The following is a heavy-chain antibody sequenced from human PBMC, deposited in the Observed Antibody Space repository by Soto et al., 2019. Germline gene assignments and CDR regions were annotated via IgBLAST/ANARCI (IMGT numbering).Heavy chain of an antibody. CDR2: IYYSGST. Sequence: SETLSLTCTVSGGSISSYYWSWIRQPPGKGLEWIGYIYYSGSTNYNPSLKSRVTISVDTSKNQFSLKLSSVTAADTAVYYCARDYGSGSYSEDNWFDPWGQGTLVTVS. CDR3: ARDYGSGSYSEDNWFDP. J-gene: IGHJ5*02. CDR1: GGSISSYY. V-gene: IGHV4-59*01. D-gene: IGHD3-10*01.